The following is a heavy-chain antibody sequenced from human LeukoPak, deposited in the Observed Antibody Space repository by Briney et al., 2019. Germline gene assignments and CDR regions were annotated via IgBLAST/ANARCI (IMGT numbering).Heavy chain of an antibody. Sequence: GGSLRLSCAGSVFTVSSNNITWVRQAPGKGLEWVSVIYSGGSTYYADSVKGRFTISRDHSKNTLYLQMNSLRAEDTSAYYCAREGRYIPSFTFHLWGQGTLVTVSS. J-gene: IGHJ4*02. CDR3: AREGRYIPSFTFHL. CDR1: VFTVSSNN. CDR2: IYSGGST. V-gene: IGHV3-66*01. D-gene: IGHD5-18*01.